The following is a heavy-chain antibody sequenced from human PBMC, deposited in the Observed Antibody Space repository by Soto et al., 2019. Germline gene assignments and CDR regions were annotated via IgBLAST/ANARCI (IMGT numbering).Heavy chain of an antibody. CDR1: GFTFSSYG. V-gene: IGHV3-30*18. CDR2: ISYDGSNK. D-gene: IGHD5-18*01. CDR3: AKIPGPVRGYCYGKIGGVDY. Sequence: QVQLVESGGGVVQPGRSLRLSCAASGFTFSSYGMHWVRQAPGKGLEWVAVISYDGSNKYYADSVKGRFTISRDNSKNTLYLQMNSLRAEDTAVYYCAKIPGPVRGYCYGKIGGVDYWGQGTLVTVSS. J-gene: IGHJ4*02.